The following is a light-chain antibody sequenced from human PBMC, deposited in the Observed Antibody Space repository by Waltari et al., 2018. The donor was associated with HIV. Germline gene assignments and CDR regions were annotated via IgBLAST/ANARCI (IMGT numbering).Light chain of an antibody. CDR3: AAWNDSLSGPWV. Sequence: QSVLTQPPSASGTPGQRVTISCSGSSSNIGSNYVYWYHQLPGTAPKLLIYRNNQRPSGVPYRFSGSESGTSASLAISGFRSEDEADYYCAAWNDSLSGPWVFGGGTKLTVL. J-gene: IGLJ3*02. CDR1: SSNIGSNY. CDR2: RNN. V-gene: IGLV1-47*01.